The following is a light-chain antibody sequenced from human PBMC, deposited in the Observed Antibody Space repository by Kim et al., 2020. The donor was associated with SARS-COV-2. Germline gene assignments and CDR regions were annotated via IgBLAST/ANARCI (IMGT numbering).Light chain of an antibody. CDR2: DAF. Sequence: DIQMTQSPSSLSASVGDTVTITCQASQGISEYLNWYQQKPGKAPKLLIYDAFNLGTGVPSWFSGSGSGTEFTFTISSLQPEDIATYYCLQYDSALNFGGGTKVDIK. CDR3: LQYDSALN. J-gene: IGKJ4*01. V-gene: IGKV1-33*01. CDR1: QGISEY.